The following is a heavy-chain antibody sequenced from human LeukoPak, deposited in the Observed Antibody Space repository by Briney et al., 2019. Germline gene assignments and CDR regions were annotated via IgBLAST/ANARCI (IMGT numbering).Heavy chain of an antibody. CDR3: VKDGTVTTSSGYFDL. CDR2: ISSNGGST. CDR1: GFTFSSYA. V-gene: IGHV3-64D*09. J-gene: IGHJ2*01. D-gene: IGHD4-17*01. Sequence: PGGSLRLSCSASGFTFSSYAMHWVRQAPGKGLEYVSAISSNGGSTYYADSVKGRFTIPRDNSKNTLYLQMSSLRAEGTAVYYCVKDGTVTTSSGYFDLWGRGTLVTVSS.